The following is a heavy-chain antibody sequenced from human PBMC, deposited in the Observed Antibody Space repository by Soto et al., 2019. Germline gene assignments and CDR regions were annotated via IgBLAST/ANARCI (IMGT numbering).Heavy chain of an antibody. V-gene: IGHV3-30*18. D-gene: IGHD4-17*01. J-gene: IGHJ5*02. CDR1: GFTFSSYG. Sequence: GGSLRLSCAASGFTFSSYGMHWVRQAPGKGLEWVAVISYDGSNKYYADSVKGRFTISRDNSKNTLYLQMNSLRAEDTAVYYCAKDDGGTTVILNWFDPWGQGTLVTVSS. CDR3: AKDDGGTTVILNWFDP. CDR2: ISYDGSNK.